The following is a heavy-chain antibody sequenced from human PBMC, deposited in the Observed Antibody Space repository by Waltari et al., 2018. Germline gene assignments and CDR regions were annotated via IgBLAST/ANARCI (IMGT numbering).Heavy chain of an antibody. V-gene: IGHV1-8*03. D-gene: IGHD1-7*01. J-gene: IGHJ4*02. Sequence: QVQLVQSGAEVKKPGASVKVSCKASGYTFTSYDINWVRRATGQGLEWVGRGTGQGLEEMGCMNPNSGNTGYAHKCQGRVTITRNTSISTAYMELSSLRSEDTAVYYCARGNWNYDYWGQGTLVTVSS. CDR3: ARGNWNYDY. CDR2: MNPNSGNT. CDR1: GYTFTSYD.